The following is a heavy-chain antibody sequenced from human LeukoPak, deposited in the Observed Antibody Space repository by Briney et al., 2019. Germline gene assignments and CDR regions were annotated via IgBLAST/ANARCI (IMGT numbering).Heavy chain of an antibody. Sequence: KISCKASGGTFSSYAISWVRQAPGQGLEWMGRIIPIFGTANYAQKFQGRVTITTDESTSTAYMELSSLRSEDTAVYYCASSSRSATMVRAWSYNWFDPWGQGTLVTVSS. D-gene: IGHD3-10*01. V-gene: IGHV1-69*05. CDR2: IIPIFGTA. J-gene: IGHJ5*02. CDR1: GGTFSSYA. CDR3: ASSSRSATMVRAWSYNWFDP.